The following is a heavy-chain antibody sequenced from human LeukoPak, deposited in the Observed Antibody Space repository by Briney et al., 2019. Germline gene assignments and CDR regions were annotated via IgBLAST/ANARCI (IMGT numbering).Heavy chain of an antibody. CDR1: GGSISSSSYY. Sequence: PSETLSLTCTVSGGSISSSSYYWGWIRQPPGKGLEWIGEINHSGSTNYNPSLKSRVTISVDTSKNQFSLKLSSVTAADTAVYYCARGTLWFGELLANFDYWGQGTLVTVSS. CDR3: ARGTLWFGELLANFDY. D-gene: IGHD3-10*01. CDR2: INHSGST. V-gene: IGHV4-39*07. J-gene: IGHJ4*02.